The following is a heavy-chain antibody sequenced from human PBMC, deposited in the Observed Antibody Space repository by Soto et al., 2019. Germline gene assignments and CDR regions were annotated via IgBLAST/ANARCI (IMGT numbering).Heavy chain of an antibody. Sequence: EVQLVESGGGLVQPGGSLRLSCAASGFTVSSNYMSWVRQAPGKGLEWVSVIYSGGSTYYADSVKGRFTISRDNSKNTLYLQMNSLRAEDTAVYYCARAPLSITIFGVAGWFDPWGQGNLVTVSS. D-gene: IGHD3-3*01. CDR3: ARAPLSITIFGVAGWFDP. CDR2: IYSGGST. CDR1: GFTVSSNY. V-gene: IGHV3-66*01. J-gene: IGHJ5*02.